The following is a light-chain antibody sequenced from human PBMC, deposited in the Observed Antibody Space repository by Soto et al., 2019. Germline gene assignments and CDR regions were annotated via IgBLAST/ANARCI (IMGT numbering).Light chain of an antibody. CDR3: VSYTSSTTDV. CDR2: DVA. V-gene: IGLV2-14*03. J-gene: IGLJ1*01. Sequence: QSALAQPASVSYSPGQSITISCTGTSSDVGGSNFVSWYQQHPCKPPKLIIYDVANRPSGVSNRFSGSKSGSTASLIISRLQTEDEADYYCVSYTSSTTDVFGTGTTVNVL. CDR1: SSDVGGSNF.